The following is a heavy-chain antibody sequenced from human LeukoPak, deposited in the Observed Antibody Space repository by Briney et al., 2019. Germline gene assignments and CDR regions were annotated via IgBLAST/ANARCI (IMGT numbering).Heavy chain of an antibody. CDR2: IRYDGGNK. Sequence: GGSLRLSCAASGFTFSSHGMHWVRQAPGKGLEWVAFIRYDGGNKYYADSVKGRFTISRDNSKNTLYLQMNSLRAEDTAVYYCAKDTKGVVATGNWFDPWGQGTLVTVSS. CDR3: AKDTKGVVATGNWFDP. J-gene: IGHJ5*02. D-gene: IGHD3-3*01. CDR1: GFTFSSHG. V-gene: IGHV3-30*02.